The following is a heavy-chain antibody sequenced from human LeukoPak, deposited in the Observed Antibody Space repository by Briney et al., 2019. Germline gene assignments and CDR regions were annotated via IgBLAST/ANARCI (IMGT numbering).Heavy chain of an antibody. J-gene: IGHJ5*02. V-gene: IGHV4-34*01. CDR3: AGVGGRFPGLTRFDP. Sequence: SETLSLTCAVYGGSISGYYWSWIRQPPGKGLEWIGEINHSGSTNYNPSLKSRVTISVDTSKNQFSLKLSSVTAADTAVYYCAGVGGRFPGLTRFDPWGQGTLVTVSS. D-gene: IGHD3-16*01. CDR1: GGSISGYY. CDR2: INHSGST.